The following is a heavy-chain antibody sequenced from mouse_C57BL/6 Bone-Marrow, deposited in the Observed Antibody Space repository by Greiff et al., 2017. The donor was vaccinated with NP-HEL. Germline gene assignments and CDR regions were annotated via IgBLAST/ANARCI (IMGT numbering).Heavy chain of an antibody. CDR2: IWSGGST. D-gene: IGHD1-1*01. Sequence: VKLMESGPGLVQPSQSLSIPCTVSGFSLTSYGVHWVRQSPGKGLEWLGVIWSGGSTDYNAAFISRLSISKDNSKSQVFFKMNSLQADDTAIYYCASLYGSREAWFAYWGQGTLVTVSA. CDR1: GFSLTSYG. J-gene: IGHJ3*01. CDR3: ASLYGSREAWFAY. V-gene: IGHV2-2*01.